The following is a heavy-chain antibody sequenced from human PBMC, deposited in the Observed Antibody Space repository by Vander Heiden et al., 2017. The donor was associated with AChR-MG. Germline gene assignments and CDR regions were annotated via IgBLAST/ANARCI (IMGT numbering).Heavy chain of an antibody. CDR2: ISYSGTT. Sequence: LQLQESGPGLVKPSETLSLTCTVSGGSISSSSYYWGWIRQPPGRGLEWIGSISYSGTTYYNPSLKSRVTISVDTSKNQFSLKLSSVTAADTAVYYCARRGAAAGTSKGAFDIWGQGTMVTVSS. D-gene: IGHD6-13*01. J-gene: IGHJ3*02. V-gene: IGHV4-39*01. CDR1: GGSISSSSYY. CDR3: ARRGAAAGTSKGAFDI.